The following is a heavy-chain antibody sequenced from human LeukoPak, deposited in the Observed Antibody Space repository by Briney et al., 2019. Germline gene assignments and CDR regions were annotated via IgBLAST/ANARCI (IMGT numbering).Heavy chain of an antibody. CDR1: GFTFSSYW. CDR3: ARVRHCSSNSFSDDAFDV. D-gene: IGHD2-2*01. J-gene: IGHJ3*01. Sequence: AGGSLRLSCAASGFTFSSYWMHWVRQAPGKGLVWVSRINSDGSSTSYAASVKGRFPISRDNAKNTLYLQMNSLRAWDTAVNYCARVRHCSSNSFSDDAFDVWGQGTMVTVYS. CDR2: INSDGSST. V-gene: IGHV3-74*01.